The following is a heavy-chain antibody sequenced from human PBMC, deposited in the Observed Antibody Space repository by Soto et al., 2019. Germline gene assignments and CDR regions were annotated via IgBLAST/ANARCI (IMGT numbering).Heavy chain of an antibody. CDR1: GYTFTGYY. CDR2: INPNSGGT. J-gene: IGHJ6*02. Sequence: ASVQVSCKASGYTFTGYYMHWVRQAPGQGLEWMGWINPNSGGTNYAQKFQGRVTMTRDTSISTAYMELSRLRSDDTAVYYCARAHPDCSSTSCYYRYYYYYYGMDVWGQGTTVTVSS. D-gene: IGHD2-2*01. V-gene: IGHV1-2*02. CDR3: ARAHPDCSSTSCYYRYYYYYYGMDV.